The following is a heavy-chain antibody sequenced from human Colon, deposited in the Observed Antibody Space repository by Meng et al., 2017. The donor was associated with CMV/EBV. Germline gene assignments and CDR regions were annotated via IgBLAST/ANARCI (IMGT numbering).Heavy chain of an antibody. D-gene: IGHD4-17*01. J-gene: IGHJ4*02. CDR1: GFTFDDYT. Sequence: GSLRLSCAASGFTFDDYTMNWVRHAPGKGLEWVALVSWDGGSTRYADSVRGRFTISRDNINNLLVLQLNSLRSDDSALYYCAKGTAATTVPDFDSWGQGTLVTVSS. V-gene: IGHV3-43*01. CDR2: VSWDGGST. CDR3: AKGTAATTVPDFDS.